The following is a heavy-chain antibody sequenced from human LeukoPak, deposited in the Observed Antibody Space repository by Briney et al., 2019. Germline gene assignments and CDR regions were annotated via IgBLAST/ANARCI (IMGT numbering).Heavy chain of an antibody. Sequence: GGSLRLSCTASGFIVTNNYINWVPQAPGKGLEWVAFIRYDGSNKYYADSVKGRFTISRDNSKNTLYLQMNSLRAEDTAVYYCAKDPYYYGSGSQLSNYWGQGTLVTVSS. CDR1: GFIVTNNY. J-gene: IGHJ4*02. CDR2: IRYDGSNK. V-gene: IGHV3-30*02. D-gene: IGHD3-10*01. CDR3: AKDPYYYGSGSQLSNY.